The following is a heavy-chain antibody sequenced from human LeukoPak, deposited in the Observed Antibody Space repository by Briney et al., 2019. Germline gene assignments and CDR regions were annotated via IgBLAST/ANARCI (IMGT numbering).Heavy chain of an antibody. CDR2: INGRDGRT. CDR3: ARGEAFAFDM. J-gene: IGHJ3*02. V-gene: IGHV3-23*01. CDR1: GFTFSNYA. Sequence: PGGSLRLSCAAHGFTFSNYAMGWVRQAPGKGLEWVSSINGRDGRTYYADSVRGRFSISSDNSKNTLFLQMNSLRAEDTAVYYCARGEAFAFDMWGQGTVVTVSS.